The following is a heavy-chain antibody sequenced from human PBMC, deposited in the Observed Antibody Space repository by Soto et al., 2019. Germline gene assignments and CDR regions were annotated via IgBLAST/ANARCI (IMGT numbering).Heavy chain of an antibody. CDR1: GFSLTTSGVG. CDR3: AHRVLRTVFGLVTTTAIYFDF. Sequence: QITLNESGPTQVKPRQTLTLTCTFSGFSLTTSGVGVGWIRQSPGKAPEWLALIYWDDDKRYSPSLKSRLTIIKDTSKNHVVLTMADLDPADTATYYCAHRVLRTVFGLVTTTAIYFDFWGQGTPVAVSS. V-gene: IGHV2-5*02. J-gene: IGHJ4*02. D-gene: IGHD3-3*01. CDR2: IYWDDDK.